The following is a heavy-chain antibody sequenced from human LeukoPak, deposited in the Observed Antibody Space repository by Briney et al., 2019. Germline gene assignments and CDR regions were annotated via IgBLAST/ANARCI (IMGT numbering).Heavy chain of an antibody. Sequence: ASVKVSCKASGYTFISYAISGVRQAPRQGLEWMGWISAYNGNTDYAQKVQGRITLTTDTSTTTAYMDLRSLRSDDTAVYYCARGEDFDYWGQGTLVTVSS. CDR3: ARGEDFDY. CDR1: GYTFISYA. CDR2: ISAYNGNT. V-gene: IGHV1-18*01. D-gene: IGHD3-16*01. J-gene: IGHJ4*02.